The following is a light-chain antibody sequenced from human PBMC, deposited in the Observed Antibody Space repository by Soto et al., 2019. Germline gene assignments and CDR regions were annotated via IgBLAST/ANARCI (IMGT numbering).Light chain of an antibody. CDR1: QILNGGS. CDR3: QLYGSSPELT. CDR2: DSS. V-gene: IGKV3-20*01. J-gene: IGKJ4*01. Sequence: EIVLTQSPGTLSLSPGDRAALSCRTTQILNGGSLAWYQVKPGQAPRLLMYDSSIRAAGVPNRFSGSGSGTEFTLTISRLETEDFAVYYCQLYGSSPELTFGGGTKVEIK.